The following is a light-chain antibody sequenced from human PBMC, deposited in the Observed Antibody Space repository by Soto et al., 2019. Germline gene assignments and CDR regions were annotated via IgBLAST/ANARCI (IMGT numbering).Light chain of an antibody. CDR3: QQYNNWVWT. CDR1: QSVRDN. J-gene: IGKJ1*01. CDR2: GAS. V-gene: IGKV3-15*01. Sequence: EVVMTQSPATLSVSPGERATLSCRASQSVRDNLAWYQQKPGQAPRLLIYGASTRATGIPARFSGRGSGTEFTLTISSLQSEDFAVYYCQQYNNWVWTFGQENKVEIK.